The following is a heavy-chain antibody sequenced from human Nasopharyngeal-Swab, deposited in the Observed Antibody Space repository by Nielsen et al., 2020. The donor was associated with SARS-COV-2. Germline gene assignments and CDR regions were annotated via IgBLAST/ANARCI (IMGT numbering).Heavy chain of an antibody. D-gene: IGHD3-22*01. J-gene: IGHJ6*03. CDR2: ISSSSSYI. Sequence: WIRQPPGKGLEWVSSISSSSSYIYYADSVKGRFTISRDNAKNLLYLQMNSLRAEDTAVYYCARDANYYDRSGFYYMDVWGKGTTVTVSS. V-gene: IGHV3-21*01. CDR3: ARDANYYDRSGFYYMDV.